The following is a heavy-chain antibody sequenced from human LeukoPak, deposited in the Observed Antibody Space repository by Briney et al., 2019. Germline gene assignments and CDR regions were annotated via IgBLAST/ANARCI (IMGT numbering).Heavy chain of an antibody. Sequence: PGGSLKLSCAASGFTFSDHYMDWVRQAPGKGLEWVSAISSTGGSTYYADSLKGRFTISRDNSKNTLYLQMNSLRAEDTAVYYCAREGVLWFGELLGLDYWGQGTLVTVSS. CDR3: AREGVLWFGELLGLDY. V-gene: IGHV3-23*01. CDR1: GFTFSDHY. CDR2: ISSTGGST. J-gene: IGHJ4*02. D-gene: IGHD3-10*01.